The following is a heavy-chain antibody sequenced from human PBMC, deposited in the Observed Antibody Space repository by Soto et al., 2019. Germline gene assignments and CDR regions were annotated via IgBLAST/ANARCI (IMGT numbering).Heavy chain of an antibody. V-gene: IGHV1-3*01. D-gene: IGHD2-15*01. CDR3: ARAPGGTPPDYFDY. CDR2: INAGNGNT. Sequence: ASVKVSCKASGYTFTSYAMHWVRQAPGQRLEWMGWINAGNGNTKYSQKFQGRVTITRDTSASTAYKELSSLRSEDTAVYYCARAPGGTPPDYFDYWGQGTLVTVSS. CDR1: GYTFTSYA. J-gene: IGHJ4*02.